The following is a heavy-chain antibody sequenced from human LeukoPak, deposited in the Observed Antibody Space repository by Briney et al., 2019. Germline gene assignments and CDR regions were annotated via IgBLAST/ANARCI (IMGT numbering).Heavy chain of an antibody. CDR2: TYHSGST. J-gene: IGHJ5*02. Sequence: PSETLSLTCTVSGYSISSGYYWGWIRQPPGKGLEWIGSTYHSGSTYYNPSLKSRVTISVDTSKNQFSLKLSSVTAADTAVYYCARVKGYCSGGSCYSPNWFDPWGQGTLVTVSS. V-gene: IGHV4-38-2*02. CDR1: GYSISSGYY. CDR3: ARVKGYCSGGSCYSPNWFDP. D-gene: IGHD2-15*01.